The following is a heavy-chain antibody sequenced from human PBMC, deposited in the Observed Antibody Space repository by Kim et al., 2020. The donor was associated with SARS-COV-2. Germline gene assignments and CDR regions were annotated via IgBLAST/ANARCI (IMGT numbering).Heavy chain of an antibody. CDR2: IYWDDDK. CDR3: AHRRVLMGCSSTSCDQSLNWFDPWGFDP. V-gene: IGHV2-5*02. CDR1: GFSLSTSGVG. D-gene: IGHD2-2*01. Sequence: SGPTLVNPTQTLTLTCTFSGFSLSTSGVGVGWIRQPPGKALEWLALIYWDDDKRYSPSLKSRLTITKDTSKNQVVLTMTNMDPVDTATYYCAHRRVLMGCSSTSCDQSLNWFDPWGFDPWGQGTLVTVSS. J-gene: IGHJ5*02.